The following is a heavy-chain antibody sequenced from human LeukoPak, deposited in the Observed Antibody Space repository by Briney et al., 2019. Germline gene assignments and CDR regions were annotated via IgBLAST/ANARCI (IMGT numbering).Heavy chain of an antibody. D-gene: IGHD3-3*01. V-gene: IGHV4-59*12. CDR3: ARVPRFLEWFGYMDV. CDR1: GGSISSYY. CDR2: IYYSGST. J-gene: IGHJ6*03. Sequence: PSETLSLTCTVSGGSISSYYWSWIRQPPGKGLEWIGYIYYSGSTYYNPSLKSRVTISVDTSKNQFSLKLSSVTAADTAVYYCARVPRFLEWFGYMDVWGKGTTVTVSS.